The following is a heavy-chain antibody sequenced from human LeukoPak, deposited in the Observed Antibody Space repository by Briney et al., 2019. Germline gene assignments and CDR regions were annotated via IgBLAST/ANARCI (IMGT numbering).Heavy chain of an antibody. CDR1: GYSFTKYW. CDR2: IYPGESDI. V-gene: IGHV5-51*01. CDR3: ARQRDNWFDP. Sequence: GESLKISCRGSGYSFTKYWIGWVRQMPGKGLECMGIIYPGESDIVYNPSFQGQVTISADKSISTAYLQWSSLKASDTAMYYCARQRDNWFDPWGQGTLVTVSS. J-gene: IGHJ5*02.